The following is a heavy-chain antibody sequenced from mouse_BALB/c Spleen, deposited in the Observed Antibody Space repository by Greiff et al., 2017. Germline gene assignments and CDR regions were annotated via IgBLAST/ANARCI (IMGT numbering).Heavy chain of an antibody. CDR3: ARDKLGAFDY. J-gene: IGHJ2*01. Sequence: DVMLVESGGGLVKPGGSLKLSCAASGFTFSSYAMSWVRQSPEKRLEWVAEISSGGSYTYYPDTVTGRFTISRDNAKNTLYLEMSSLRSEDTAMYYCARDKLGAFDYWGQGTTLTVSS. V-gene: IGHV5-9-4*01. CDR1: GFTFSSYA. CDR2: ISSGGSYT. D-gene: IGHD4-1*01.